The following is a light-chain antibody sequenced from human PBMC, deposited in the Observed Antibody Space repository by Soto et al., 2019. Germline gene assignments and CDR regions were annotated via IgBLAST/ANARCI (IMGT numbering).Light chain of an antibody. J-gene: IGLJ2*01. Sequence: QSVLTQPASVSGSPGQSITISCTGTSSDIGGYNSVSWYQQHPGKAPKLVIYAVSNRPSGVSSRFSGSKSGNTASLTMSGLQAEDEATYCCSSYTASSTLLIFGGGTKLTVL. CDR1: SSDIGGYNS. CDR2: AVS. CDR3: SSYTASSTLLI. V-gene: IGLV2-14*01.